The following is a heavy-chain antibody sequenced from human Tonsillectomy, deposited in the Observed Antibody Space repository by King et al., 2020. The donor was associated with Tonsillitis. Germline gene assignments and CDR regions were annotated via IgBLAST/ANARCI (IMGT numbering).Heavy chain of an antibody. V-gene: IGHV3-30-3*01. CDR1: GFIFSNYA. CDR2: VSYDGSSI. Sequence: VQLVESGGGVVQPGRSLRLSCAASGFIFSNYAMHWVRQAPGKGLEWVAVVSYDGSSIHYADSVKDRFTISRDNSMNTLYLQMNSLRAEDTAVYYCARDPYYYDSSGYEGGYFDYWGQGTLVTVSS. D-gene: IGHD3-22*01. CDR3: ARDPYYYDSSGYEGGYFDY. J-gene: IGHJ4*02.